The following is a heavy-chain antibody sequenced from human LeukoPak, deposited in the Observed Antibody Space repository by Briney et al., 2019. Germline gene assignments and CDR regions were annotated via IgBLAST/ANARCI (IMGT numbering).Heavy chain of an antibody. V-gene: IGHV3-21*01. Sequence: GGSLRLSCAASGFTFSSYAMNWVRQAPGKGLEWVSSISSSSSYIYYADSVKGRFTISRDNAKNSLYLQMDSLRAEDTAVYYCARDQSIAARPLDYWGQGTLVTVSS. CDR1: GFTFSSYA. D-gene: IGHD6-6*01. J-gene: IGHJ4*02. CDR2: ISSSSSYI. CDR3: ARDQSIAARPLDY.